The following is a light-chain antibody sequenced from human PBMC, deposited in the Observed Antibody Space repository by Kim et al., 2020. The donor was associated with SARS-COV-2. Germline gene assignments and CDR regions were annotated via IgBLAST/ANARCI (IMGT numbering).Light chain of an antibody. Sequence: DIVMTQSPLSLPVSPGEPAAMSCRSSHSLLHSGGSNYLNWYLQKPGQSPQLLIYVGSIRASGVPDRSGGSGSGTDVTLKISRVEAEDVGVYFCMQSIRSPHTFGGGTKVDIK. V-gene: IGKV2-28*01. J-gene: IGKJ4*01. CDR2: VGS. CDR1: HSLLHSGGSNY. CDR3: MQSIRSPHT.